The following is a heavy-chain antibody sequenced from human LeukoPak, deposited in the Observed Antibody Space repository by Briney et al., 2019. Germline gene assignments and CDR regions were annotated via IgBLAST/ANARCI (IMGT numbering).Heavy chain of an antibody. Sequence: GGSLRLSCSASGFIFSNYFMSWIRQAPGKGLEWVSSIGSSGYIYYADSVKGRFTISRDNAKNSLYLQMNSLRAEDTAFYYCAREWFGDLWGQGTLVTVSS. CDR2: IGSSGYI. CDR1: GFIFSNYF. V-gene: IGHV3-69-1*02. CDR3: AREWFGDL. J-gene: IGHJ4*02. D-gene: IGHD3-10*01.